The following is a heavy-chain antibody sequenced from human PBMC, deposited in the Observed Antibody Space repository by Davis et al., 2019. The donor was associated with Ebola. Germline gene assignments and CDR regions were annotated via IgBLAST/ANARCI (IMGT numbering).Heavy chain of an antibody. CDR1: GGSISSYY. Sequence: PSETLSLTCTVSGGSISSYYWSWIRQPAGKGLEWIGRIYTSGSTNYNPSLKSRVTMSVDTSKNQFSLKLSSVTAADTAVYYCARGAHSSGWYGSWFDPWGQGTLVTVSS. CDR2: IYTSGST. CDR3: ARGAHSSGWYGSWFDP. D-gene: IGHD6-19*01. V-gene: IGHV4-4*07. J-gene: IGHJ5*02.